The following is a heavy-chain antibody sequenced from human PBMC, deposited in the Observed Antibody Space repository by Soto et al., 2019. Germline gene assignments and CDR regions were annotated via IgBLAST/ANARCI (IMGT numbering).Heavy chain of an antibody. CDR2: IIPKLGSA. CDR1: GGGNLRDYR. J-gene: IGHJ4*02. D-gene: IGHD2-2*01. V-gene: IGHV1-69*13. CDR3: ARGPLAGPIVVVPAAMPSAEWEFDY. Sequence: SVKVSCKASGGGNLRDYRTTWVRRAPGQGLEWMGGIIPKLGSANYAQNFQGRVTITADESTNTVYMELRSLRSDDTAVYYCARGPLAGPIVVVPAAMPSAEWEFDYWGQGTLVTVSS.